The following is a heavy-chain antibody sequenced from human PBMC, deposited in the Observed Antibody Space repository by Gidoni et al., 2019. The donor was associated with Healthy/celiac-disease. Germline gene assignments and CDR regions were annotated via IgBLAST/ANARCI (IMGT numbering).Heavy chain of an antibody. CDR2: MSSSVSTI. D-gene: IGHD6-6*01. J-gene: IGHJ4*02. CDR1: GFTFSSYE. Sequence: EVQLVESGGGLVQPGGSLTLSCAASGFTFSSYEMNWVRQGPGKGLGCVSYMSSSVSTIYYADSGKGRFTISRDNAKNSLYLQMNSLRAEDTAVYYCARDAVPTLFDYWGQGTLVTVSS. V-gene: IGHV3-48*03. CDR3: ARDAVPTLFDY.